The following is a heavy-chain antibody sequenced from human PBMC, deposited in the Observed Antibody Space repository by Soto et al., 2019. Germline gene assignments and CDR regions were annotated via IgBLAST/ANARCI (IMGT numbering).Heavy chain of an antibody. V-gene: IGHV4-34*01. J-gene: IGHJ6*03. CDR2: INHSGST. Sequence: SETLSLTCAVYGGSFSGYFWSWIRQPPGKGLEWIGEINHSGSTNYSPSLKSRVTISVDTSKNQFSLKLSSVTAADTAVYYCARGRHQLLYGTYYYYMDVWGKGTTVTVSS. CDR3: ARGRHQLLYGTYYYYMDV. D-gene: IGHD2-2*02. CDR1: GGSFSGYF.